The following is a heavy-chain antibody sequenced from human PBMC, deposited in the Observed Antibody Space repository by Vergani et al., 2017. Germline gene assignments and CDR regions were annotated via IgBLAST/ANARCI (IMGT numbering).Heavy chain of an antibody. CDR3: ARELSYYYGSGSDDYNPYYYEGMDV. V-gene: IGHV4-31*03. CDR2: IYYSGTT. CDR1: GAYVGSGGYY. D-gene: IGHD3-10*01. J-gene: IGHJ6*02. Sequence: QVQLQESGPGLVKASQTLSLTCSVSGAYVGSGGYYWGWVRQRPGMGLDWIGYIYYSGTTYYNPSLKSRVTILVDRSKSQLSLKLTSVTAGDTAVYFCARELSYYYGSGSDDYNPYYYEGMDVWGPGTTVTVSS.